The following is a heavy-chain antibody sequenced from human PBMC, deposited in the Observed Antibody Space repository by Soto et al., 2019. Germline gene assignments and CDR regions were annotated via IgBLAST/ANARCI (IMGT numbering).Heavy chain of an antibody. D-gene: IGHD3-9*01. CDR3: VRDEAHYDILTGSSLGRAFDI. J-gene: IGHJ3*02. CDR1: NASISSSNW. CDR2: INHTGRT. V-gene: IGHV4-4*02. Sequence: QVQLQESGPGLVKPSGTLSLTCVITNASISSSNWWSWVRQPPGKGLEWIGEINHTGRTNYNPSLRSRVTMSIDKSNNRFSVRLSSLTAADTAVYYCVRDEAHYDILTGSSLGRAFDIWGQGTMVTVSS.